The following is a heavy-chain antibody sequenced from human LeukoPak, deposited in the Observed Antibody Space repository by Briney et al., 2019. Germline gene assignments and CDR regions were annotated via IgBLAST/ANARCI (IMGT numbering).Heavy chain of an antibody. CDR1: GGTFSTHT. CDR2: VIPAFDKA. D-gene: IGHD4-17*01. J-gene: IGHJ4*02. V-gene: IGHV1-69*06. Sequence: ASVKVSCKTSGGTFSTHTITWVRQAPGEGLEWMGGVIPAFDKANYAPSFQGRVTITADKSTSTAYMELSSLRSEDTAVYYCARQVKGMYGAQDYWGQGTLVTVSS. CDR3: ARQVKGMYGAQDY.